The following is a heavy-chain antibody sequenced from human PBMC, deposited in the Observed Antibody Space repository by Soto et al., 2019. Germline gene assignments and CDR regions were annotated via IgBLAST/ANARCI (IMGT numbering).Heavy chain of an antibody. CDR1: GFTFSSYG. V-gene: IGHV3-33*01. CDR2: IWYDGSNK. J-gene: IGHJ5*02. CDR3: ARDSPLISGDNWFDP. D-gene: IGHD3-10*01. Sequence: GGSLRLSCAASGFTFSSYGMHWVRQAPGKGLEWVAVIWYDGSNKYYADSVKGRFTISRDSSKNTLYLQMNSLRAEDTAVYYCARDSPLISGDNWFDPWGQGTLVTVSS.